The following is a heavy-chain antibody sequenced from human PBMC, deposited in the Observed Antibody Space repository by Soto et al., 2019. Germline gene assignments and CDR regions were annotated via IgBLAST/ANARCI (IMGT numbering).Heavy chain of an antibody. D-gene: IGHD3-16*01. CDR3: ARGLWNFDL. CDR2: IKTSGSTM. CDR1: GFTFSDCY. V-gene: IGHV3-11*01. Sequence: PGGSLRLSCAASGFTFSDCYMSWIRQAPGRGLQWISYIKTSGSTMYYADSVKGRFTVSRDNAKNSLYLRMNRLRAEDTAVYYCARGLWNFDLWGRGTLVTVSS. J-gene: IGHJ2*01.